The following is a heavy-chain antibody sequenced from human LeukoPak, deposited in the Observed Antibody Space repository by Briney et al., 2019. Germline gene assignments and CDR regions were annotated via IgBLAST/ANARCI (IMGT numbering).Heavy chain of an antibody. CDR1: GGSINSYY. Sequence: PSETLSLTCTVSGGSINSYYWSWIRQPPGKGLEWIGYISYTGGEINYNPSLKSRLTISVDTSKNQFSLMLTSVTAADTAVYYCARQLGGTAAFDIWAQGTMVTVSS. D-gene: IGHD6-13*01. J-gene: IGHJ3*02. CDR3: ARQLGGTAAFDI. V-gene: IGHV4-59*08. CDR2: ISYTGGEI.